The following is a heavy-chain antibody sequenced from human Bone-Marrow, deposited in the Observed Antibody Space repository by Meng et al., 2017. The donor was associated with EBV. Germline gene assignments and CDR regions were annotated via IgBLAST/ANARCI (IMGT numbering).Heavy chain of an antibody. Sequence: HVQAGRSGVRVRKPGSPVLCSSKTSGVTFRSDAISWVRQAPGQGLVWMGGLIPMTGVAHYAQKFQDRVSIIADESTSTHYLELSSLRSEDTAIYFCASESGRGFTPDYWGQGTLVTVSS. J-gene: IGHJ4*02. CDR3: ASESGRGFTPDY. D-gene: IGHD3-10*01. CDR2: LIPMTGVA. V-gene: IGHV1-69*01. CDR1: GVTFRSDA.